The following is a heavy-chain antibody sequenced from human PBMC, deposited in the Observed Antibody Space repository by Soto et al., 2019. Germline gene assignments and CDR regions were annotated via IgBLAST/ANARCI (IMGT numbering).Heavy chain of an antibody. Sequence: PGGSLRLSCTASGLTFDSYGMSWVRQAPGKGLEWVGFIRSKVYGGTADYAASVKGRFTISRDDSKSIAYLQMNSLKTDDTAVYYCPRDGVQSIDFAYVYFGLAVWGPGTTVTVS. D-gene: IGHD6-6*01. J-gene: IGHJ6*02. CDR1: GLTFDSYG. CDR3: PRDGVQSIDFAYVYFGLAV. CDR2: IRSKVYGGTA. V-gene: IGHV3-49*04.